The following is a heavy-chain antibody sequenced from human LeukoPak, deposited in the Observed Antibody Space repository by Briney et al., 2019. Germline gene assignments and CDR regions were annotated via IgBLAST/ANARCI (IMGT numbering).Heavy chain of an antibody. CDR2: ISYDGSNK. CDR1: GFTFSSYA. D-gene: IGHD3/OR15-3a*01. J-gene: IGHJ3*02. CDR3: AREGLQNAFDI. V-gene: IGHV3-30*04. Sequence: GRSLRLSCAASGFTFSSYAMHWVRQAPGKGLEWVAVISYDGSNKYYADSVKGRFTISRDNSKNTLYLQMNSLRAEDTAVYYCAREGLQNAFDIWGKGTTVTVSS.